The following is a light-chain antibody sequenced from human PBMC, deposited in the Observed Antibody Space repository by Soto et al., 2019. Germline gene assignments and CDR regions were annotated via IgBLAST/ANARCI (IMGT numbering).Light chain of an antibody. Sequence: QSALTQPASVSGSPGQSITISCTGTSSDVGAYNYVSWYQQHPGKAPKLMIYDVSDRPSGVSNRFSGSKSGNTASLTISGIQAEDEADYYCSSYTSSSTLEVFGTGTKLTVL. CDR2: DVS. CDR1: SSDVGAYNY. V-gene: IGLV2-14*01. CDR3: SSYTSSSTLEV. J-gene: IGLJ1*01.